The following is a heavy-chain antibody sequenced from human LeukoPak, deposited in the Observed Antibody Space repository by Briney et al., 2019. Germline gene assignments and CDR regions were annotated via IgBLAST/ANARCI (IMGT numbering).Heavy chain of an antibody. V-gene: IGHV3-74*01. Sequence: PGGSLRLSCAASGFTFNTYCMHWVRQAPGKGLVWVSRINTDGRTTDYADSVKGRFTISRDNAKNTLYLQMNSLRAEDTALYYCARGYFYDSSGYYGNLDYWGQGTLVTVSS. CDR2: INTDGRTT. J-gene: IGHJ4*02. CDR3: ARGYFYDSSGYYGNLDY. D-gene: IGHD3-22*01. CDR1: GFTFNTYC.